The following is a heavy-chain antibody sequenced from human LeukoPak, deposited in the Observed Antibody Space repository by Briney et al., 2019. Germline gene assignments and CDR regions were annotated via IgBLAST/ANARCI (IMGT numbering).Heavy chain of an antibody. J-gene: IGHJ4*02. CDR1: GESLSKYY. CDR2: INHRGST. V-gene: IGHV4-34*01. CDR3: ASSVGSTDY. D-gene: IGHD1-26*01. Sequence: SETLSLTCAVYGESLSKYYWTWIRQSPGRGLEWIGEINHRGSTNLNPSLKSRVTLSVDTSKHQFSLKLTSVTAADAAVYYCASSVGSTDYWGQGTLVTVSS.